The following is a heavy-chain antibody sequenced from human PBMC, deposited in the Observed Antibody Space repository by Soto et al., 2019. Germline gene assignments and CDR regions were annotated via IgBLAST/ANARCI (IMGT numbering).Heavy chain of an antibody. V-gene: IGHV4-38-2*01. D-gene: IGHD3-16*02. CDR1: GYSISSGYY. CDR2: IYHSGST. Sequence: SETLSLTCAVSGYSISSGYYWGWIRQPPGKGLEWMGSIYHSGSTYSNPSLKSRVTISVDTSKNQFSLKLSSVTAADTAVYYCASVIGNYYYGMDVWGQGTTVTVSS. J-gene: IGHJ6*02. CDR3: ASVIGNYYYGMDV.